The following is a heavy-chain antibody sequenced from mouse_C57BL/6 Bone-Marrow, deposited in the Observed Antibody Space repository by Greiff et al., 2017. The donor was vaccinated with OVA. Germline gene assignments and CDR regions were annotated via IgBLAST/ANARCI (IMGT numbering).Heavy chain of an antibody. V-gene: IGHV1-20*01. J-gene: IGHJ4*01. D-gene: IGHD2-4*01. Sequence: EVQVVESGPELVKPGDSVKISCKASGYSFTGYFMNWVMQSHGKSLEWIGRINPYNGDTFYNQKFKGKATLTVDKSSSTAHMELRSLTSEDSAVYYCARRDDYDVGGYAMDYWGQGTSVTVSS. CDR1: GYSFTGYF. CDR2: INPYNGDT. CDR3: ARRDDYDVGGYAMDY.